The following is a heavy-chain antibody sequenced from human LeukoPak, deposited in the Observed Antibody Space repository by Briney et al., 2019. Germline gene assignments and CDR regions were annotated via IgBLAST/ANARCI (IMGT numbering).Heavy chain of an antibody. CDR3: AGIYGDYSDFDY. CDR2: STRFGRI. J-gene: IGHJ4*02. CDR1: GGSFSNYY. D-gene: IGHD4-17*01. Sequence: KTSETLSLTCAVYGGSFSNYYWSWIRQPPGKGLEWIGESTRFGRINYHPSLKSRITISVDTSKNQFSLKLSSVTAADTAVYYCAGIYGDYSDFDYWGQGTLVTVSS. V-gene: IGHV4-34*01.